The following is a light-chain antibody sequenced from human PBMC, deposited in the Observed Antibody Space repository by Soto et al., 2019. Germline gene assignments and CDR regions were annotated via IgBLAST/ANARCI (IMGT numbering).Light chain of an antibody. V-gene: IGLV2-14*01. CDR1: SSDVGGYNY. CDR3: SSYTSSSPPLYV. CDR2: DVS. J-gene: IGLJ1*01. Sequence: QSVLTQPASVSGSPGQSITISCTGTSSDVGGYNYVSWYQQHPGKAPKLMIYDVSNRPSGVSNRFSGSKSGNTASLTISGLQAEDESDYYCSSYTSSSPPLYVFGTGTKVTDL.